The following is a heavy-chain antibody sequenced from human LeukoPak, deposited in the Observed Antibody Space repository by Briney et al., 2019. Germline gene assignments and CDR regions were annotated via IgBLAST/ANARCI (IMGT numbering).Heavy chain of an antibody. D-gene: IGHD6-13*01. CDR2: IFGSGGSA. CDR1: GFTFSSYA. J-gene: IGHJ4*02. CDR3: GKTTTGYSSSRNPAWPVDY. V-gene: IGHV3-23*01. Sequence: GGSLRLSCTPSGFTFSSYAMHWVRQAPGKGLEWVSGIFGSGGSAHYADSVKGRFTISRDNSQNTVYLQMNSLRAEDTAVYYCGKTTTGYSSSRNPAWPVDYWGQGTLVTVSS.